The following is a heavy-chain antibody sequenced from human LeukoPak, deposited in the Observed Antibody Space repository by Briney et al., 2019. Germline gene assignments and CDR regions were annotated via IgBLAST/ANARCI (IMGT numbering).Heavy chain of an antibody. CDR2: IKQDGSEK. J-gene: IGHJ4*02. V-gene: IGHV3-7*03. Sequence: GGSLRLSCAASGFTFSGYWMGWVRQAPGKGLEWVANIKQDGSEKYYVDSVKGRFTISRDNARNSVHLQMNSLRADDTAVYYCARRYFDYWGQGTLVTVSS. CDR1: GFTFSGYW. CDR3: ARRYFDY.